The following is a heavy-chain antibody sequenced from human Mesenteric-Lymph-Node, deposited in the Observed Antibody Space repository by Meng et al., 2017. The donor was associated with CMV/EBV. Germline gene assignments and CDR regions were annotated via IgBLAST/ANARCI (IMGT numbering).Heavy chain of an antibody. V-gene: IGHV3-66*02. CDR1: GVTVSRSY. Sequence: GESLKISCVASGVTVSRSYMSWVRQAPGKGLECVAVIYNPYSTYYADSVKGRFTISRDNSKNTLYLQMNSLRAEDTAVYYCARAKAGAYYYYGMDVWGQGTTVTVSS. J-gene: IGHJ6*02. CDR2: IYNPYST. D-gene: IGHD6-19*01. CDR3: ARAKAGAYYYYGMDV.